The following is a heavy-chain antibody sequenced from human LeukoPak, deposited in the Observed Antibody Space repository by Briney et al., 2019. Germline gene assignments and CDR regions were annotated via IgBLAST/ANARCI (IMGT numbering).Heavy chain of an antibody. D-gene: IGHD4-11*01. J-gene: IGHJ4*02. CDR2: IYYSGST. CDR3: ARYSNNFDY. Sequence: SETLSLTCTVSGGSISSSSYYWGWIRQPPGKGLEWIGSIYYSGSTYYNPSLKSRVTISVDTSKNQFSLKLSSVTAADTAVYYCARYSNNFDYWGQGTLVTVSS. CDR1: GGSISSSSYY. V-gene: IGHV4-39*01.